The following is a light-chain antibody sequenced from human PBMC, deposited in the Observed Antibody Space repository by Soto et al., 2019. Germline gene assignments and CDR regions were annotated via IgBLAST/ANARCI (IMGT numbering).Light chain of an antibody. Sequence: EIVLTQSPGTLSLSPGERATLSCRASQSVSTRYLAWYQQKPGQAPRLLICAASSRATGIPDRFSGSGSGTDFPLTISRLEPEDFAVYYCQQSGNSFGQGTKVDIK. V-gene: IGKV3-20*01. CDR3: QQSGNS. J-gene: IGKJ1*01. CDR1: QSVSTRY. CDR2: AAS.